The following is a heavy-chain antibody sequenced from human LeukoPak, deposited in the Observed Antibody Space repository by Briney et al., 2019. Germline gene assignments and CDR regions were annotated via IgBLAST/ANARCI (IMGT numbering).Heavy chain of an antibody. CDR3: AKHLHLWASFDS. J-gene: IGHJ4*02. D-gene: IGHD5-18*01. CDR2: IYSGGST. CDR1: GFTVSSNY. Sequence: GGSLRLSCAASGFTVSSNYMSWVRQAPGKGLEWVSVIYSGGSTYYADSVKGRFTISRDNPRNTLYLHMTSLRAEDTAIYYCAKHLHLWASFDSWGQGTLVTVSS. V-gene: IGHV3-53*01.